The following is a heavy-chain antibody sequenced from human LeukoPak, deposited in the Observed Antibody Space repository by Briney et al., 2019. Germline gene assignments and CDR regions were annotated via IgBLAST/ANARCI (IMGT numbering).Heavy chain of an antibody. Sequence: GGSLGLSCEVSGFTFTDYWMNWVRQAPGRGPEWVASIRQDGSEKTYVDSVKGRFTISRDNTKNSLSLQLNGLRAEDTAVYYCARDGTAAGLYFDLWGQGTLVTVSS. D-gene: IGHD6-13*01. V-gene: IGHV3-7*01. CDR2: IRQDGSEK. CDR3: ARDGTAAGLYFDL. J-gene: IGHJ4*01. CDR1: GFTFTDYW.